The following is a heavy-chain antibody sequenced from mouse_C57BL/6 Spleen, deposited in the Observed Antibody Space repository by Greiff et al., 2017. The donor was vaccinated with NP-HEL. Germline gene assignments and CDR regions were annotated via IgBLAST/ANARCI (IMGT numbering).Heavy chain of an antibody. Sequence: VQLQQSGAELARPGASVKLSCKASGYTFTSSGISWVKQRTGQGLEWIGEIYPRSGNPYYNEKFKGKATLTADKSSSTAYMELRSLTSEDSAVYFCARYDYDGPAMDYWGQGTSVTVSS. CDR2: IYPRSGNP. CDR1: GYTFTSSG. J-gene: IGHJ4*01. V-gene: IGHV1-81*01. D-gene: IGHD2-4*01. CDR3: ARYDYDGPAMDY.